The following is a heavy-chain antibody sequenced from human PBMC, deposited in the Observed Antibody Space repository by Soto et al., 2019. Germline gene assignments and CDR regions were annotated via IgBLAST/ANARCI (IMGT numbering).Heavy chain of an antibody. Sequence: EVQLVESGGGLVKPGGSLRLSCAASGFTFRSFTMNWVRQAPGKGLEWVSTISSNSAYIYYTDALRGRFTISRDNAKNSLHLQMNILRAEDTAVYYCTRDASRDSSARGWFAPWGPGTLVTVSS. D-gene: IGHD6-13*01. V-gene: IGHV3-21*02. CDR1: GFTFRSFT. CDR3: TRDASRDSSARGWFAP. J-gene: IGHJ5*02. CDR2: ISSNSAYI.